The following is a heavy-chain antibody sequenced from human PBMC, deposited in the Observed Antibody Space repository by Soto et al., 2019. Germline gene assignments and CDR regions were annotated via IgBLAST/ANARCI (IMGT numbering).Heavy chain of an antibody. Sequence: ASVKVSCKASGYTFTSYGISWVRQAPGQGLEWMGWISAYNGNTNYAQKLQGRVTMTTDTSTSTAYMELRSLRSDDTAVYYCAREYYSNYIAWFDPWGQGTLVTXSS. CDR3: AREYYSNYIAWFDP. V-gene: IGHV1-18*01. CDR1: GYTFTSYG. J-gene: IGHJ5*02. D-gene: IGHD4-4*01. CDR2: ISAYNGNT.